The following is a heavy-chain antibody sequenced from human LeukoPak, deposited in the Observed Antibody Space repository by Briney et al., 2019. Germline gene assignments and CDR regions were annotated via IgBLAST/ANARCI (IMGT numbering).Heavy chain of an antibody. CDR3: ARDGLMVYAYDY. J-gene: IGHJ4*02. V-gene: IGHV3-11*01. CDR2: ISSSGSTI. Sequence: PGGSLRLSCAASGFTFSDYYMSWIPQAPAKGLDRVSYISSSGSTIYYADSVKGRFTISRDNAKNSLYLQMNSLRAEDTAVYYCARDGLMVYAYDYWGQGTLVTVSS. D-gene: IGHD2-8*01. CDR1: GFTFSDYY.